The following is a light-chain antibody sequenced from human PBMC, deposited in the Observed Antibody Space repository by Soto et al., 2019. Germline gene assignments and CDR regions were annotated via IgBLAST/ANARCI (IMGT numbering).Light chain of an antibody. CDR2: QAS. V-gene: IGKV1-5*03. Sequence: DIQMTQSPFTLSASVGDRVTITCRASEIVSRWLAWYQQKPGRTPKLLIYQASTLQTGVPSRFSGSGSGTEFTLTISSLQPDDFATYYCQQYNAYSQAFGQGTKVEIK. CDR1: EIVSRW. J-gene: IGKJ1*01. CDR3: QQYNAYSQA.